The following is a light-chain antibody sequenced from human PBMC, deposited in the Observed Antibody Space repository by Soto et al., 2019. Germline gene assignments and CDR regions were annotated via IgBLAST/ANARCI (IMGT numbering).Light chain of an antibody. CDR1: QSVSSN. CDR2: GAS. V-gene: IGKV3-15*01. CDR3: QQYNNWPIT. J-gene: IGKJ5*01. Sequence: EIVMTQSPAPLSVSPGERATLSCMSSQSVSSNLAWYQQKPGQAPSLLIYGASTRATGTPARFSGSGSGTECTLTISSLQSEDFAVYYCQQYNNWPITFGQGTRLEI.